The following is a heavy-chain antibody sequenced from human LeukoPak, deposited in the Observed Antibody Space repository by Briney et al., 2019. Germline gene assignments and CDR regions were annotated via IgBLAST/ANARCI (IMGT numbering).Heavy chain of an antibody. D-gene: IGHD6-6*01. Sequence: GGSLRLSCAASGFTFDDYAMHWVRQAPGKGLEWVSGISWNSGSIGYADSVKGRFTISRDNAKNSLYLQMNSLRAEDTALYYCAKDWAYSSSSGLDYWGQGTLVTVSS. V-gene: IGHV3-9*01. CDR3: AKDWAYSSSSGLDY. CDR2: ISWNSGSI. J-gene: IGHJ4*02. CDR1: GFTFDDYA.